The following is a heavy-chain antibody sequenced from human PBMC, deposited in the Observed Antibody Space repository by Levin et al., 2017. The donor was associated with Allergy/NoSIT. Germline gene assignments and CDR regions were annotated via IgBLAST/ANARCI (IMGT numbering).Heavy chain of an antibody. Sequence: SETLSLTCTVSGGSISSGDYYWSWIRQPPGTGLEWIGYIYYSGSTYYNPSLKSRVTISVDTSKNQFSLKLSSVTAADTAVYYCARARDGLFDYWGQGTLVTVSS. CDR1: GGSISSGDYY. CDR3: ARARDGLFDY. CDR2: IYYSGST. J-gene: IGHJ4*02. D-gene: IGHD5-24*01. V-gene: IGHV4-30-4*01.